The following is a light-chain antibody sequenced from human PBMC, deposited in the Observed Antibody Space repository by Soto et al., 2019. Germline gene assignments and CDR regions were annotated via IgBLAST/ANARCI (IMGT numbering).Light chain of an antibody. CDR1: RSDVGNYNL. V-gene: IGLV2-23*02. Sequence: QSALTQPASVSGSPGQSITISCTGTRSDVGNYNLVSWYQQHPGKPPKLMIYEVSKRPSGVSNRFSGSKSGNTASLTISGLQAEDEADYYCCSYADSRTYVVFGGGTKLTVL. CDR3: CSYADSRTYVV. J-gene: IGLJ2*01. CDR2: EVS.